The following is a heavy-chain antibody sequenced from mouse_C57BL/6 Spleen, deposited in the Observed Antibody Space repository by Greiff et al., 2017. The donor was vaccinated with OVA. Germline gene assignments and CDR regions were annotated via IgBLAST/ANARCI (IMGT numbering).Heavy chain of an antibody. D-gene: IGHD1-1*01. V-gene: IGHV1-53*01. CDR1: GYTFTSYW. J-gene: IGHJ4*01. CDR2: INPSNGGT. CDR3: ASPFTTVVAPYAMDY. Sequence: QVQLQQPGTELVKPGASVKLSCKASGYTFTSYWMHWVKQRPGQGLEWIGNINPSNGGTNYNEKFKSKATLTVDKSSSTAYMQLSSLTSADSAVYYCASPFTTVVAPYAMDYWGQGTSVTVSS.